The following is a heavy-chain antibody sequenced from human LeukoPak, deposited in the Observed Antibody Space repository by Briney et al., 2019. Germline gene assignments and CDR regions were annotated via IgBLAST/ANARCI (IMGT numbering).Heavy chain of an antibody. V-gene: IGHV1-2*02. J-gene: IGHJ3*02. Sequence: GASVKVSCKASGYTFTSYDINWVRQATGQGLEWMGWINPNSGGTNYAQKFQGRVTMTRDTSISTAYMELSRLRSDDTAVYYCARGEVLINAFDIWGQGTMVTVSS. CDR1: GYTFTSYD. CDR2: INPNSGGT. CDR3: ARGEVLINAFDI. D-gene: IGHD3-16*01.